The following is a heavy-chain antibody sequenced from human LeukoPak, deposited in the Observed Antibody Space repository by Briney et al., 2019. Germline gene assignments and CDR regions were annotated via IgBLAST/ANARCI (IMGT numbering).Heavy chain of an antibody. CDR3: AKSYSSSWAYYFDY. CDR1: GFTFSSYA. CDR2: ISGSGGST. J-gene: IGHJ4*02. D-gene: IGHD6-13*01. V-gene: IGHV3-23*01. Sequence: GGSLRLSCAASGFTFSSYAMSWVRQAPGKGLEWGSAISGSGGSTYYADSVKGRFTISRDNSKNTLYLQMNSLRAEDTAVYYCAKSYSSSWAYYFDYWGQGTLVTVSS.